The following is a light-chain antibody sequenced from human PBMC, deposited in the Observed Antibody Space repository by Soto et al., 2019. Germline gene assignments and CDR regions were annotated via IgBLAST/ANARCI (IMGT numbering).Light chain of an antibody. CDR2: EAS. J-gene: IGKJ4*01. Sequence: EIVLTQSPATLSSFPGYRVTLSCRASQSVSSSYLAWYQQKPGQAPRLLIYEASNRATGIPARFSGSGSGADFTLTISSLEPEDFALYYCQQHINWPLTFGGGTTVDIK. CDR3: QQHINWPLT. V-gene: IGKV3-11*01. CDR1: QSVSSSY.